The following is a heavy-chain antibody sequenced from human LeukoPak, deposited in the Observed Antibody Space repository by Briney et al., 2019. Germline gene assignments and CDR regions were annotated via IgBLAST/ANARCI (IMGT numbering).Heavy chain of an antibody. CDR1: GFTFSSYE. J-gene: IGHJ4*02. D-gene: IGHD6-19*01. V-gene: IGHV3-48*03. CDR2: IDSSGDTI. Sequence: GGSLRLSCAASGFTFSSYEMNWVRQAPGKGLEWVSYIDSSGDTIYYADSVRGRFTISRDNAKNSLYLQMNSLRDEDTAVYYCARXXXXXWLXXXXWXQGTLVXVSS. CDR3: ARXXXXXWLXXXX.